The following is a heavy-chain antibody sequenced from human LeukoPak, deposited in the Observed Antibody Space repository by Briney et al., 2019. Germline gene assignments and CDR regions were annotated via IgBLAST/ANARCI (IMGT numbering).Heavy chain of an antibody. J-gene: IGHJ4*02. Sequence: PSETLSLTCTVSGYSISSGYYWGWIRQPPGKGLEWIGSIYHSGSTYYNPSLKSRVTISVDTSKNRFSLKLSSVTAADTAVYYCARYVDIVLMVYAAGFDYWGQGTLVTVSS. CDR1: GYSISSGYY. V-gene: IGHV4-38-2*02. CDR2: IYHSGST. CDR3: ARYVDIVLMVYAAGFDY. D-gene: IGHD2-8*01.